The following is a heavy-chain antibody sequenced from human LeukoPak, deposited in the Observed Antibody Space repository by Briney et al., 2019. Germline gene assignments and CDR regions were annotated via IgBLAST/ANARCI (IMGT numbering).Heavy chain of an antibody. J-gene: IGHJ4*02. CDR3: SREVPDGASDY. CDR2: ISSNGGST. CDR1: GFIFSRYS. D-gene: IGHD2-2*01. Sequence: PVGSLRLSCAASGFIFSRYSMHWARQAPGEGLEYVSVISSNGGSTYYANSVKGRFTISRDNSKNTLYLQLDSMQEDDMAVYYWSREVPDGASDYWGQGTLVTVSS. V-gene: IGHV3-64*01.